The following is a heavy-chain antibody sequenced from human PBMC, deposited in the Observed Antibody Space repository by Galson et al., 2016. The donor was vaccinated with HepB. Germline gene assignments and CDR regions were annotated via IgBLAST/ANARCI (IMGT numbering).Heavy chain of an antibody. CDR1: GFMFSGSA. CDR3: SGSAYNWTYR. CDR2: IRTKDNNYAT. V-gene: IGHV3-73*01. D-gene: IGHD1-7*01. J-gene: IGHJ4*02. Sequence: SLRLSCAASGFMFSGSAMHWVRQASGKGPEWVGRIRTKDNNYATAYAASVKGRFTISRDDSKNTAYLQMNSLETEDTAVYYCSGSAYNWTYRWGQGTLVVVSS.